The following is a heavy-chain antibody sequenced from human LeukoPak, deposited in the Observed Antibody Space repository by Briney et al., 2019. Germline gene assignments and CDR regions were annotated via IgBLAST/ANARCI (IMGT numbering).Heavy chain of an antibody. CDR1: GFTFSSYA. V-gene: IGHV3-23*01. Sequence: GGSLRLSCAASGFTFSSYAMSWVRQAPGKGLDWVSAISGSGGSTYYADSVKGRFTISRDNSKNTLYLQMNSLRAKDTAVYYCAKDPKRGYSGYDYVYWGQGTLVTVSS. J-gene: IGHJ4*02. CDR3: AKDPKRGYSGYDYVY. D-gene: IGHD5-12*01. CDR2: ISGSGGST.